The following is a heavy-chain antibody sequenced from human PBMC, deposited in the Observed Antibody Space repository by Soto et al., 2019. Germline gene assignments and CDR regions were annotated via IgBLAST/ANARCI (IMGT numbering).Heavy chain of an antibody. J-gene: IGHJ4*02. CDR3: ARGRYGEY. Sequence: QVHLVQSGAEVKKPGASVKVSCKASGYTFTSYGITWVGQAPGQGLEWMGWISAHNGNTDYAQKLQGRVIVTRDTSTSTAYMELRSLRSDDTAVYYCARGRYGEYWGQGALVTVSS. CDR1: GYTFTSYG. CDR2: ISAHNGNT. D-gene: IGHD3-10*01. V-gene: IGHV1-18*01.